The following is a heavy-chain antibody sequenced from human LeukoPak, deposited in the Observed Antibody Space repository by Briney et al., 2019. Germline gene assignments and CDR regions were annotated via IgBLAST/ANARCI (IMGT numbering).Heavy chain of an antibody. J-gene: IGHJ4*02. V-gene: IGHV4-59*01. CDR2: IYYSGST. CDR3: ARFHDYGDYGDY. D-gene: IGHD4-17*01. CDR1: GGSISSYY. Sequence: SETLSLTCTVSGGSISSYYWGWIRQPPGKGLEWIGYIYYSGSTNYNPSLKSRVTISVDTSKNQFSLKLSSVTAADTAVYYCARFHDYGDYGDYWGQGTLVTVSS.